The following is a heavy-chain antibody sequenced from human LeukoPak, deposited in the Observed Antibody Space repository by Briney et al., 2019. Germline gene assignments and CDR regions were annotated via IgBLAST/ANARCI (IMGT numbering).Heavy chain of an antibody. CDR2: INHSGST. Sequence: SETLSLTCAVYGGSFSGYYWSWIRQPPGKGLEWIGEINHSGSTNYNPSLKSRVTISVDTPKNQFSLKLSSVTAADTAVYYCARGVLRFLEWLSPSYYYYMDVWGKGTTVTVSS. CDR3: ARGVLRFLEWLSPSYYYYMDV. CDR1: GGSFSGYY. J-gene: IGHJ6*03. V-gene: IGHV4-34*01. D-gene: IGHD3-3*01.